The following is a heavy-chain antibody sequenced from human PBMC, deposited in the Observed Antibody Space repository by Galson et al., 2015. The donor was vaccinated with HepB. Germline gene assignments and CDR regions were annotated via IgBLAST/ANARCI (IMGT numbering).Heavy chain of an antibody. V-gene: IGHV3-7*01. CDR3: ARYGLTATFDY. D-gene: IGHD5-18*01. CDR1: AFNLGSYW. Sequence: SLRLSCAASAFNLGSYWMSWVRQAPGKGLEWVANIKEDGSEKYFVDSVKGRFAISRDNAKNSLYLQMSSLRPEDTGIYFCARYGLTATFDYWGQGTPVTVSS. J-gene: IGHJ4*02. CDR2: IKEDGSEK.